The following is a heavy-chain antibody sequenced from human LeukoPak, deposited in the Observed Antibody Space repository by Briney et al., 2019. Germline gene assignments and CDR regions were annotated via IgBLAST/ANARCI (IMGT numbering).Heavy chain of an antibody. J-gene: IGHJ4*02. V-gene: IGHV4-59*12. D-gene: IGHD2-15*01. CDR1: GGSISSYC. CDR2: IYYSGST. CDR3: ARDAPTAYCSGGTCYFDY. Sequence: SETLSLTCTVSGGSISSYCWSWIRQPPGKGLEWIGYIYYSGSTNYNPSLKSRVTISVDTSKNQFSLKLSSVTAADTALYFCARDAPTAYCSGGTCYFDYWGQGTLVTVSS.